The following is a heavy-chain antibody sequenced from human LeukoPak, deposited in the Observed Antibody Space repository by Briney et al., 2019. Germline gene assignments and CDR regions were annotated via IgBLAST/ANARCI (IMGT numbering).Heavy chain of an antibody. Sequence: PGGSLRLSCAASGFTFSSYAMSWVRQAPGKGLEWVSAISGSGGSTYYADSVKGRFTISRDNSKNTLYLQMNSLRAEDTAVYYCAKGRRAYSSSWYYFDYWGQGTLVTVSS. CDR3: AKGRRAYSSSWYYFDY. V-gene: IGHV3-23*01. D-gene: IGHD6-13*01. CDR2: ISGSGGST. CDR1: GFTFSSYA. J-gene: IGHJ4*02.